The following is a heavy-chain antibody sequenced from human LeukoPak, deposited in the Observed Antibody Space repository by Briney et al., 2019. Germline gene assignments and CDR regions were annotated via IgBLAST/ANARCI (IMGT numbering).Heavy chain of an antibody. D-gene: IGHD5-24*01. CDR2: ISGSGGST. CDR3: ARGRWDGYNLLDAFDI. Sequence: PGGSLRLSCAASGFTFSSYGMSWVRQAPGKGLEWVSAISGSGGSTYYADSVKGRFTISRDNSKNTLYLQMNSLRAEDTAVYYCARGRWDGYNLLDAFDIWGQGTVVTVSS. V-gene: IGHV3-23*01. CDR1: GFTFSSYG. J-gene: IGHJ3*02.